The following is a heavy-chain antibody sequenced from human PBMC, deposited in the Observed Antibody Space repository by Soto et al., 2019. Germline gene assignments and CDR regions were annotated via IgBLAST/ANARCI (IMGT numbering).Heavy chain of an antibody. V-gene: IGHV3-21*01. J-gene: IGHJ5*02. CDR1: GFTFSSYS. CDR2: ISSSSSYI. D-gene: IGHD6-6*01. Sequence: GGSLRLSCAASGFTFSSYSMNWVRQAPGKGLEWVSSISSSSSYIYYADSVKGRFTISRDNAKNSLYLQMNSLRAEDTAVYYCARERSYSSSSGGFDPWGQGTLVTV. CDR3: ARERSYSSSSGGFDP.